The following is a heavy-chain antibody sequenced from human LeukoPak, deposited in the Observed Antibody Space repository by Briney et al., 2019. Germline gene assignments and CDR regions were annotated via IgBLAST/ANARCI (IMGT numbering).Heavy chain of an antibody. Sequence: GGSLRLSCAASGFTSSSYAMHWVRQAPGKGLEWVAVISYDGSNKYYADSVKGRFTISRDNSKNTLYLQMNSLRAEDTAVYYCASLWFGELVLDYWGQGTLVSVSS. CDR3: ASLWFGELVLDY. V-gene: IGHV3-30*04. J-gene: IGHJ4*02. D-gene: IGHD3-10*01. CDR2: ISYDGSNK. CDR1: GFTSSSYA.